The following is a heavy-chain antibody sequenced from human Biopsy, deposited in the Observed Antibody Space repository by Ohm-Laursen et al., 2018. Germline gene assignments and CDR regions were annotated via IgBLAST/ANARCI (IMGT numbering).Heavy chain of an antibody. CDR3: AKDRYPSSWHYYYGMDV. J-gene: IGHJ6*02. CDR2: ISWDSGRI. V-gene: IGHV3-9*01. CDR1: GFIFDDYA. D-gene: IGHD6-13*01. Sequence: SLRLSCTASGFIFDDYAIHWVRHAPGKGLEWVSGISWDSGRIDYADSVKGRFTISRDNAKNSLYLQMNSLRAEDTALYYCAKDRYPSSWHYYYGMDVWGQGTTVTVSS.